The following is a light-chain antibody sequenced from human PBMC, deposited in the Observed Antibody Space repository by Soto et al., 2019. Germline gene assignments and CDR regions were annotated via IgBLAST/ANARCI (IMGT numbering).Light chain of an antibody. CDR2: AAS. CDR3: QQLNNYPST. CDR1: QSISTY. Sequence: QMTQSPSSLSASVGDRVTITCRASQSISTYVNWYQHKPGTAPKLLIYAASALQRLGPSRFSGSGSVTDFTLTISSLQPEDFATYYCQQLNNYPSTFGGGTKVDIK. J-gene: IGKJ4*01. V-gene: IGKV1-9*01.